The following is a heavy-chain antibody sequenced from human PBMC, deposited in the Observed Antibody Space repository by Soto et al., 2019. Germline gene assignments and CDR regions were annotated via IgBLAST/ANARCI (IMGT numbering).Heavy chain of an antibody. D-gene: IGHD2-21*02. CDR1: GGTFSSYA. CDR2: IIPIFGTA. Sequence: QVQLVQSGAEVKKPGSSVKVSCKASGGTFSSYAISWVPQAPGQGLEWMGGIIPIFGTANYAQKFQGRVTITADESTSTAYMELSSLRSEDTAVYYCALPLAYCGGDCYSDAFYIWGQGTMVTVSS. CDR3: ALPLAYCGGDCYSDAFYI. J-gene: IGHJ3*02. V-gene: IGHV1-69*01.